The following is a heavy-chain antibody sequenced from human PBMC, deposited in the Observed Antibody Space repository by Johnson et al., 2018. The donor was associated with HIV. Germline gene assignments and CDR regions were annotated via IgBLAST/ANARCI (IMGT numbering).Heavy chain of an antibody. CDR2: ISYDGSNK. Sequence: QVQLVESGGGVVQPGRSLRLSCAASGFTFSNYAMHWVRQAPGKGLEWVAVISYDGSNKYYADSVKGRFTISRDNSKNTVYLQMNSLRAEDTAVYYCARAEPWDRRHYAFDIWGQGTMVTLSS. CDR1: GFTFSNYA. V-gene: IGHV3-30*19. J-gene: IGHJ3*02. CDR3: ARAEPWDRRHYAFDI. D-gene: IGHD1-1*01.